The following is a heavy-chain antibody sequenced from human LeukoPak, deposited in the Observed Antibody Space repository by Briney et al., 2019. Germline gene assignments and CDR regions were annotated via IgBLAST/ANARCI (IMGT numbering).Heavy chain of an antibody. CDR3: ARAYYDYVWGSYRVNLFDY. Sequence: SGXXSLTCTVSGYSISSGYYWGWIRQPPGKGLEWIGSIYHSGSTYYNPSLKSRVTISVDTSKNQFSLKLSSVTAADTAVYYCARAYYDYVWGSYRVNLFDYWGQGTLVTVSS. CDR2: IYHSGST. D-gene: IGHD3-16*02. V-gene: IGHV4-38-2*02. J-gene: IGHJ4*02. CDR1: GYSISSGYY.